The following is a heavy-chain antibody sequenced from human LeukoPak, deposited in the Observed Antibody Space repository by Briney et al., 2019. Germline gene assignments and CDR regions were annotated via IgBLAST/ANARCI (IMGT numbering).Heavy chain of an antibody. CDR3: ARAGSIAAAVLDY. J-gene: IGHJ4*02. V-gene: IGHV1-2*02. CDR2: INPNSGGT. Sequence: GASVKVSCKASGYTFTGYYVHWVRQAPGQGLEWMGWINPNSGGTNYAQKFQGRVTMTRDTSISTAYMELSRLRSDDTAVYYCARAGSIAAAVLDYWGQGTLVTVSS. CDR1: GYTFTGYY. D-gene: IGHD6-13*01.